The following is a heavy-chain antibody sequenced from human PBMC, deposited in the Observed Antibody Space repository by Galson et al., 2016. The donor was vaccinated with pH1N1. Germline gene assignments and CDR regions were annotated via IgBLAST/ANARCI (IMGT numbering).Heavy chain of an antibody. V-gene: IGHV4-39*01. CDR3: ARRSYGVYVGYFDY. CDR1: GGSISSSSYY. J-gene: IGHJ4*02. Sequence: ETLSLTCTVSGGSISSSSYYWGWIRQPPGKGLEWIGSIYYSGSTYYNPSLKSRVTISVDTSKNQFSLQLSSVTAADTAVYSCARRSYGVYVGYFDYWGQGTLVTVSS. CDR2: IYYSGST. D-gene: IGHD4-17*01.